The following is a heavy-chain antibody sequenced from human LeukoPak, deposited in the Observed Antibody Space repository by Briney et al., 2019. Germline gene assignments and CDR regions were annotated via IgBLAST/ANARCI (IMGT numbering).Heavy chain of an antibody. J-gene: IGHJ5*02. CDR3: AKAIAVAGENWFDP. Sequence: GGSLRLSCAASGFTFSSYPMSWVRQAPGKGLEWVSAISGSGGSAYYADSVKGRFTISRDNSKNTLYLQMNSLRAEDTAVYYCAKAIAVAGENWFDPWGQGTLVTVSS. CDR2: ISGSGGSA. V-gene: IGHV3-23*01. CDR1: GFTFSSYP. D-gene: IGHD6-19*01.